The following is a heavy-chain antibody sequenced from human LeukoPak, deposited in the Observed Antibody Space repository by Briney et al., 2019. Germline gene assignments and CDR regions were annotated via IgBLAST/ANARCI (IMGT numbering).Heavy chain of an antibody. CDR2: ISAYNGNT. Sequence: ASATVSCKASGYTFTDYGISWVRQAPGQGLEWMGWISAYNGNTNYAQKLQGRITMTTDTSTSTANMELRSLRSDDTALYYCARDSGDSLDYWGKGTLVTVSS. V-gene: IGHV1-18*01. CDR3: ARDSGDSLDY. J-gene: IGHJ4*02. CDR1: GYTFTDYG. D-gene: IGHD4-17*01.